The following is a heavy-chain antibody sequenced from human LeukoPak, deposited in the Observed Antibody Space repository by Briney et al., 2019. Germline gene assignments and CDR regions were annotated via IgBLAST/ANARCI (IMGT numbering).Heavy chain of an antibody. CDR2: IYYSGST. CDR1: GGSISSYY. V-gene: IGHV4-59*01. Sequence: SETLSLTCTVSGGSISSYYWNWIRQPPGKGLEWIGYIYYSGSTNYNPSLKSRVTISVDTSKNQFSLMLRSVTAADTAVYYCARDHLPAGAPGYYMDVWGKGTTVTVSS. CDR3: ARDHLPAGAPGYYMDV. D-gene: IGHD4/OR15-4a*01. J-gene: IGHJ6*03.